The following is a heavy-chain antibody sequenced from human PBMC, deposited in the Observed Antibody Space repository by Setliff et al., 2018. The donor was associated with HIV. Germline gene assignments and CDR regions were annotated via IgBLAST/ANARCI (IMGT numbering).Heavy chain of an antibody. CDR3: AAPRQMSTILVY. J-gene: IGHJ4*02. D-gene: IGHD3-9*01. V-gene: IGHV4-34*01. CDR2: INHSGST. Sequence: KPSETLSLTCPVYGGFLSGDHWSWLRQSPWKGLEWIGEINHSGSTNYNPSLKSRVIISVDTPKKQFSLELTSVSAADTATYYCAAPRQMSTILVYWGQGSLVTVSS. CDR1: GGFLSGDH.